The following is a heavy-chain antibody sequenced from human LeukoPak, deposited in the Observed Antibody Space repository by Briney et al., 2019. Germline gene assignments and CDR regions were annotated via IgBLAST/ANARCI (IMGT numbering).Heavy chain of an antibody. CDR3: ASPYYYDSSGYYYDAAGA. J-gene: IGHJ3*01. Sequence: GASLKISCKTSGYSFTDYWIGWVRPMPGKGLEWMGFIYPSDSGTRYSPSFQGQVTISADKSISTAYLQWSSLKASDTAMYYCASPYYYDSSGYYYDAAGAWGQGTMVTVSS. D-gene: IGHD3-22*01. V-gene: IGHV5-51*01. CDR2: IYPSDSGT. CDR1: GYSFTDYW.